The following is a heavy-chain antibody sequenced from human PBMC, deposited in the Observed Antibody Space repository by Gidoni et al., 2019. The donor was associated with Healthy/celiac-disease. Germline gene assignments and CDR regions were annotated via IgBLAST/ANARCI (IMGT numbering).Heavy chain of an antibody. CDR3: AKYSAYYYDSSGYYLDNWFDP. Sequence: QVQLQESGPGLVKPSGTLSLTCAVSGGSISSSNWWSWVRQPPGKGLEWIGELYHSGSTNYHPSLKSRVTISVDKSKNQFSLKLISVTAADTAVYYCAKYSAYYYDSSGYYLDNWFDPWGQGTLVTVSS. J-gene: IGHJ5*02. CDR2: LYHSGST. CDR1: GGSISSSNW. D-gene: IGHD3-22*01. V-gene: IGHV4-4*02.